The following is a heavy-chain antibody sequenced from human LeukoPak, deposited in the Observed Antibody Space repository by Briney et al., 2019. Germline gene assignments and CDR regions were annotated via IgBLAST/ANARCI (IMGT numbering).Heavy chain of an antibody. D-gene: IGHD3-22*01. Sequence: ASVKVSCKASGYTFTSYDINWVRQATGQGLEWMGWMNPNSGNTGYAQKFQGRVTMTRNTSISTAYMELSSLRSEDTAVYYCVLLYYYDSSGYYWGQGTLVTVSS. V-gene: IGHV1-8*01. CDR3: VLLYYYDSSGYY. CDR1: GYTFTSYD. CDR2: MNPNSGNT. J-gene: IGHJ4*02.